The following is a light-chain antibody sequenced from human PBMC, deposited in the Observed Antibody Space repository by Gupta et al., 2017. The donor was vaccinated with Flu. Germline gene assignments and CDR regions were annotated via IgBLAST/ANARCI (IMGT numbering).Light chain of an antibody. CDR1: NSDVGAYNL. CDR3: CSYAGKRTWV. Sequence: SARNHPASVSGSHAQSITISCTGTNSDVGAYNLVSWYQQHPGKAPLLMIYEGSQRPSGVSNRFSGFKSDNTASLTISGLQAEDEAHYYCCSYAGKRTWVFGGGTKVTVL. V-gene: IGLV2-23*01. CDR2: EGS. J-gene: IGLJ3*02.